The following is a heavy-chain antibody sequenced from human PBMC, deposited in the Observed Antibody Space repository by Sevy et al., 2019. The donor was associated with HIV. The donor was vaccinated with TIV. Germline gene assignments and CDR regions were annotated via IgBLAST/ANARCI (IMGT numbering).Heavy chain of an antibody. CDR2: IFPGDSET. CDR1: GYNFASYW. D-gene: IGHD1-1*01. J-gene: IGHJ5*02. Sequence: GESLKISCQGSGYNFASYWIAWVRQMPGKGLEWMGIIFPGDSETSDSSSFQGQVTISADKSMQTAYLQWSSLKTSDTAIYYCARKDMEENWFDPWGQGTLVTVSS. CDR3: ARKDMEENWFDP. V-gene: IGHV5-51*01.